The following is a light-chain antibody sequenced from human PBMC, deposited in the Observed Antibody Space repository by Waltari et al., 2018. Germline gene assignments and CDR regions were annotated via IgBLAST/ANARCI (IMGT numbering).Light chain of an antibody. CDR1: QTVSSSY. CDR2: GAS. J-gene: IGKJ5*01. V-gene: IGKV3-20*01. CDR3: QEYGSS. Sequence: EIVLTQSPGTLSLSPGERATLSCRASQTVSSSYLSWYKQKPGQVPRLIIYGASSRATGIPDMFSGSGSGTDFTLTISRLEPEDFAVYYCQEYGSSFGQGTRLEIK.